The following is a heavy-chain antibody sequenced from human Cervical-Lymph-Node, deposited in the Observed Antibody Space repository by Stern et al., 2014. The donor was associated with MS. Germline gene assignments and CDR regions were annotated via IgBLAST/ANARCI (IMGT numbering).Heavy chain of an antibody. D-gene: IGHD5-24*01. CDR3: ARGSDGYKPQYYFGMDV. V-gene: IGHV1-8*02. Sequence: QVQLMQSGAEVKKPGASVKVSCKASGYTLINYEINWVRQATGQGLEWMGWMNPNSGNTGYAPKIQGRVSMTRNTSISTAYLELSSLRSEDTAVYYCARGSDGYKPQYYFGMDVWGQGTTVTVSS. CDR1: GYTLINYE. CDR2: MNPNSGNT. J-gene: IGHJ6*02.